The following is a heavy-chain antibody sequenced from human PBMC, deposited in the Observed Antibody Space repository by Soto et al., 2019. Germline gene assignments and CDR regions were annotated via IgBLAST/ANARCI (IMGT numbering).Heavy chain of an antibody. CDR2: ISAYNGDT. Sequence: QVQLVQSGAEMKKPGASVKVSCKASGYTFTNYGISWVRQAPGQGLEWMGWISAYNGDTNYAQKLQGRVTTTTDTSTSTAYMELRSRRSDATPRYYFARDLEGATTRLDFDIWGQGTMVTVSS. J-gene: IGHJ3*02. CDR3: ARDLEGATTRLDFDI. V-gene: IGHV1-18*01. D-gene: IGHD1-26*01. CDR1: GYTFTNYG.